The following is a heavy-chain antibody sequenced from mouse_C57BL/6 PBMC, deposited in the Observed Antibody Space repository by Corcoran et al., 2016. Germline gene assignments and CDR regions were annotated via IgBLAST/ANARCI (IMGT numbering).Heavy chain of an antibody. CDR3: ARYYYGSSSAMDY. CDR2: INPYNGGT. D-gene: IGHD1-1*01. J-gene: IGHJ4*01. V-gene: IGHV1-19*01. CDR1: GYTFTDYY. Sequence: EVQLQQSGPVLVKPGASVKMSCKASGYTFTDYYMNWVKQSHGKSLEWIGVINPYNGGTSYNQKFKGKATLTVDKSSSTAYMELNSLTSEDSAVYYCARYYYGSSSAMDYWGQGTSVTVSS.